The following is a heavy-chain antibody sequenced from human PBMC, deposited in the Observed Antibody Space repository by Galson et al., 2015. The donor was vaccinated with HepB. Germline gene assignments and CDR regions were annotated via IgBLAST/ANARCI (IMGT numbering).Heavy chain of an antibody. CDR1: GYTFTSYG. J-gene: IGHJ6*02. Sequence: SVKVSCKASGYTFTSYGISWVRQAPGQGLEWMGWISAYSGNTNYAQKLQGRVTMTTDTSTSTAYMELRSLRSDDTAVYYCAVPIRKSYYFGMDVWGQGTTVTVSS. CDR2: ISAYSGNT. CDR3: AVPIRKSYYFGMDV. V-gene: IGHV1-18*01.